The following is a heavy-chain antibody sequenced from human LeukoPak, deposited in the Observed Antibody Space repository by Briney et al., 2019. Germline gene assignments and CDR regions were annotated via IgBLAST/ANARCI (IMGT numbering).Heavy chain of an antibody. V-gene: IGHV3-33*06. CDR3: AKPSRFWSGYSYPTVDFDY. J-gene: IGHJ4*02. D-gene: IGHD3-3*01. Sequence: GGSLRLSCAAYGFTFSSYGMHWVRQAPGKGLEWVAVIWYDGSNKYYADSVKGRFTISRDNSKNTLYLQMNSLRAEDTAVYYCAKPSRFWSGYSYPTVDFDYWGQGTLVTVSS. CDR2: IWYDGSNK. CDR1: GFTFSSYG.